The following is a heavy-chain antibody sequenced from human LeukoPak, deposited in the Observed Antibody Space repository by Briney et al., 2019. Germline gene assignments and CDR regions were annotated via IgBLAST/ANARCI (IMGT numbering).Heavy chain of an antibody. D-gene: IGHD2/OR15-2a*01. J-gene: IGHJ5*02. V-gene: IGHV3-21*01. Sequence: GGSLRLSCAASGFTFSSYTMNWVRQAPGKGLEWVSSISSSSTYIYYADSVKGRFTISRDNAKNSLYLQMNSLRAEDTAVYYCVRIPNSANFPNWFDPWGQGTLVTVSS. CDR3: VRIPNSANFPNWFDP. CDR1: GFTFSSYT. CDR2: ISSSSTYI.